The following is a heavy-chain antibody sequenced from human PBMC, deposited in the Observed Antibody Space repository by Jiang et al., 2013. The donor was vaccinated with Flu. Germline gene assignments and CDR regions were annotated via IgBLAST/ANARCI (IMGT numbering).Heavy chain of an antibody. CDR1: GGSISSYY. D-gene: IGHD2-15*01. CDR2: IYTSGST. V-gene: IGHV4-4*07. CDR3: ARDRGVVVVAATLGWFDP. J-gene: IGHJ5*02. Sequence: GSGLVKPSETLSLTCTVSGGSISSYYWSWIRQPAGKGLEWIGRIYTSGSTNYNPSLKSRVTMSVDTSKNQFSLKLSSVTAADTAVYYCARDRGVVVVAATLGWFDPWGQGNPGHRLL.